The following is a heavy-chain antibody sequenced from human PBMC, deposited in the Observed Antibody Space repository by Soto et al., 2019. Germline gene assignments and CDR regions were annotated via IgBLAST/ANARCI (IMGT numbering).Heavy chain of an antibody. Sequence: QVQLVESGGGVVQPGRSLRLSCAASGFTFSSYAMHWVRQAPGKGLEWVAVISYDGSNKYYADSVKDRFTISRDNSKNTLYLQMNSLRAEDTAVYYCARSAVTPYFDYWGQGTLVTVSS. CDR2: ISYDGSNK. D-gene: IGHD4-17*01. J-gene: IGHJ4*02. CDR1: GFTFSSYA. V-gene: IGHV3-30-3*01. CDR3: ARSAVTPYFDY.